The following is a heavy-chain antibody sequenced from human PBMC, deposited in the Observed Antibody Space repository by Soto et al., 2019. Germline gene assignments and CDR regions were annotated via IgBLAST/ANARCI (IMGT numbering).Heavy chain of an antibody. Sequence: AGGSLRLSCAASGFTFSSYAMSWVRQAPGKGLEWVSAISGSGGSTYYADSVKGRFTISRDNSKNTLYLQMNSLRAEDTAVYYCAKVRGAYCSGGSCYRYYFDYWGQGTLVTVSS. V-gene: IGHV3-23*01. D-gene: IGHD2-15*01. CDR3: AKVRGAYCSGGSCYRYYFDY. CDR1: GFTFSSYA. CDR2: ISGSGGST. J-gene: IGHJ4*02.